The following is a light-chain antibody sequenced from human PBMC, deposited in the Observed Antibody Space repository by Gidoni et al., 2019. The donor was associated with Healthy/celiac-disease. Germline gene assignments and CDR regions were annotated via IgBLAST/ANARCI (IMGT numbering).Light chain of an antibody. CDR2: GAS. V-gene: IGKV3-15*01. J-gene: IGKJ1*01. Sequence: EIVMTQCPATLSVSPGESATLSCRASQSVSSNLAWYQQKPGQAPRLLIYGASTRATGIPARFSGSESGTEFTLTISSLQSEDFAVYYCQQYNNWPPAFGQGTKVEIK. CDR1: QSVSSN. CDR3: QQYNNWPPA.